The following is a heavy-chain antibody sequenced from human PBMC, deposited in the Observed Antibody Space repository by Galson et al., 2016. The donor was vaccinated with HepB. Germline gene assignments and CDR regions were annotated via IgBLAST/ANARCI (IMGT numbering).Heavy chain of an antibody. J-gene: IGHJ4*02. CDR2: IWYDTSNQ. D-gene: IGHD1-26*01. CDR1: GFIFTTHA. CDR3: ARGVGSTEMSCSDY. V-gene: IGHV3-33*08. Sequence: SLRLSCAASGFIFTTHAMHWVRQAPGKGLEWVAAIWYDTSNQWYANSVMGRFAISRDNSQNTLYLQMGNLRAEDTATYYCARGVGSTEMSCSDYWGQGTLVTVSS.